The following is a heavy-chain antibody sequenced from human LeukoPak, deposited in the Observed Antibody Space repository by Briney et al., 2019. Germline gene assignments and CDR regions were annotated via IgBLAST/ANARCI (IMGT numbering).Heavy chain of an antibody. CDR3: ARAGQNNWFDP. J-gene: IGHJ5*02. V-gene: IGHV3-11*01. CDR2: LSGSGEII. CDR1: GFTFSDYY. Sequence: KPGRSLRLSCAASGFTFSDYYMSWVRQAPGKGLEWVSFLSGSGEIIYYADSVKGRFTISRDNAKNSLYLQMNSLRAEDTAVYHCARAGQNNWFDPWGQGTLVTVSS.